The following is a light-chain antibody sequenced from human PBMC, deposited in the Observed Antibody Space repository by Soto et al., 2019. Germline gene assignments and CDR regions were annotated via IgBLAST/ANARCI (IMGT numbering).Light chain of an antibody. Sequence: EIVLTQSPGTLSLSPGERATLSCRASQSLTSDYLSWYQQRPGQSPRLLIYDTDRRATDVPDRFRGSGSGTDFTLTITWLEPEDFAVYFCQQYGRSLLTFGQGTKVEIK. CDR3: QQYGRSLLT. CDR1: QSLTSDY. J-gene: IGKJ1*01. CDR2: DTD. V-gene: IGKV3-20*01.